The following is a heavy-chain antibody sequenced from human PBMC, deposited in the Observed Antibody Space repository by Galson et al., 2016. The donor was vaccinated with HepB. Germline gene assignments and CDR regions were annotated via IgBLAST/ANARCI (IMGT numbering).Heavy chain of an antibody. Sequence: SLRLSCAGTGYKFDDYAMHWVRQAPGKGLEWVSGVSWNSGTIAYSDSVRGRFTILRDNAKNSLYLRMNSLRIEDTALYYCAKGTTARYYLYSWGQGTLVVVSS. CDR1: GYKFDDYA. CDR2: VSWNSGTI. J-gene: IGHJ4*02. CDR3: AKGTTARYYLYS. D-gene: IGHD1-14*01. V-gene: IGHV3-9*01.